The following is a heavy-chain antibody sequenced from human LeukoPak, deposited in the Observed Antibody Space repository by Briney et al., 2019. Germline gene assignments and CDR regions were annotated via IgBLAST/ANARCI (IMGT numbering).Heavy chain of an antibody. CDR3: ATSGYSDSGYFDC. CDR2: IYYSGST. CDR1: GGSFSSYY. J-gene: IGHJ4*02. Sequence: SETLSLTCAVYGGSFSSYYWSWIRQPPGKVLEWIGYIYYSGSTNYNPSLKSRVIISVDTSKNQFSLKLSSVTAADTAVYYCATSGYSDSGYFDCWGQGTLVTVSS. D-gene: IGHD5-12*01. V-gene: IGHV4-59*01.